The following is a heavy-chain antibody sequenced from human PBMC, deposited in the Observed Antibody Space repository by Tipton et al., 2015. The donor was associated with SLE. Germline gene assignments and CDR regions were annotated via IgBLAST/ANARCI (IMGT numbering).Heavy chain of an antibody. Sequence: TLSLTCTVSGGSISSTSYYWGWIRQPQGKGLEWIGSMYYSGSTYYNPSLKSRVTISVDTSKNQFSLKLRSVTAAATAVYYCVTTWDDAFDMWGQGTMVTVSS. CDR2: MYYSGST. V-gene: IGHV4-39*07. J-gene: IGHJ3*02. D-gene: IGHD1-1*01. CDR3: VTTWDDAFDM. CDR1: GGSISSTSYY.